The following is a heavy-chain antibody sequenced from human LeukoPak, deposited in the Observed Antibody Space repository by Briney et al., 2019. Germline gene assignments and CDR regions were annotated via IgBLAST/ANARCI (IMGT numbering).Heavy chain of an antibody. CDR1: GYTFTSYG. J-gene: IGHJ6*02. V-gene: IGHV1-69*04. CDR3: ARGPVVVVPAAMFYYYYGMDV. D-gene: IGHD2-2*01. Sequence: VASVKVSCKASGYTFTSYGISWVRQAPGQGLEWMGRIIPILGIANYAQKFQGRVTITADKSTSTAYMELSSLRSEDTAVYYCARGPVVVVPAAMFYYYYGMDVWGQGTTVTVSS. CDR2: IIPILGIA.